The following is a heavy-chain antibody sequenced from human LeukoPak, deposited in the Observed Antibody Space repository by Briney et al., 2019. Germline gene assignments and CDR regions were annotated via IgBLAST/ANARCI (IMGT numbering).Heavy chain of an antibody. V-gene: IGHV4-59*01. Sequence: PSETLSLTCTVSGGSISSYYWSWIRQPPGKGLEWIGYIYYSGSTNYNPSLKSRVTISVDTSKNQFSLKLSSVTAADTAVYYCAREGSYHPLDWFDPWGQGTLVTVSS. CDR2: IYYSGST. J-gene: IGHJ5*02. CDR1: GGSISSYY. CDR3: AREGSYHPLDWFDP. D-gene: IGHD5-18*01.